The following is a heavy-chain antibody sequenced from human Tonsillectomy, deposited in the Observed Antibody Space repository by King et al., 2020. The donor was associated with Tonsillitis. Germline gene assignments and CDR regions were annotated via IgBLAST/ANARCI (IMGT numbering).Heavy chain of an antibody. CDR3: ARHRDRGDPPPYYFDY. CDR2: IYYSGST. D-gene: IGHD2-21*02. CDR1: GGSISSSSYY. Sequence: QLQESGPGLVKPSETLSLTCTVSGGSISSSSYYWGWIRQPPGKGLEWIGSIYYSGSTYYNPSLKSRVTISVDTSKNQFSLKLSSVTAADTAVYYFARHRDRGDPPPYYFDYWGQGTLVTVSS. V-gene: IGHV4-39*01. J-gene: IGHJ4*02.